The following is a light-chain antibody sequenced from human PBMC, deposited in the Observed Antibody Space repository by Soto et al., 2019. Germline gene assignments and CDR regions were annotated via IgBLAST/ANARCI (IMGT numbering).Light chain of an antibody. CDR3: QQSYNTPKYT. CDR2: GAS. Sequence: DIPMTQSPSSLSASVGDRVTITCRASQGIRNDLGWFQQKPGKAPRLLIYGASSLQSGVPSRFSGSGSGTDFTLTINSLQPEDLATYYCQQSYNTPKYTLGQGTKVDIK. V-gene: IGKV1-39*01. J-gene: IGKJ2*01. CDR1: QGIRND.